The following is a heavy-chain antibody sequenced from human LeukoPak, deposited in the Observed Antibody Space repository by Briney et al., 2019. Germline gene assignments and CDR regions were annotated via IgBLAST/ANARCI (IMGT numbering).Heavy chain of an antibody. CDR1: GFTFSSHL. J-gene: IGHJ4*02. CDR2: IKQDGSEK. V-gene: IGHV3-7*01. D-gene: IGHD5-18*01. CDR3: AGGYSYGPTGTY. Sequence: GGSLRLSCAASGFTFSSHLMSWVRQAPGKGLEWVANIKQDGSEKYYMDSVRGRFTISRDNAKNSLYLQLNSLRVEDTAVYYCAGGYSYGPTGTYWGQGTLVTVSS.